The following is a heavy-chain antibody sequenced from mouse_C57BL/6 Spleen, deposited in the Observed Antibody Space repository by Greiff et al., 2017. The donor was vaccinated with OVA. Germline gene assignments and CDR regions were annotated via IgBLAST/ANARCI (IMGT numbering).Heavy chain of an antibody. CDR2: ISSGGSYT. Sequence: EVKLQESGGDLVKPGGSLKLSCAASGFTFSSYGMSWVRQTPDKRLEWVATISSGGSYTYYPDSVKGRFTISRDNAKNTLYLQMSSLKSEDTAMYYCARHIYDYDVFDYWGQGTTLTVSS. CDR3: ARHIYDYDVFDY. V-gene: IGHV5-6*01. J-gene: IGHJ2*01. CDR1: GFTFSSYG. D-gene: IGHD2-4*01.